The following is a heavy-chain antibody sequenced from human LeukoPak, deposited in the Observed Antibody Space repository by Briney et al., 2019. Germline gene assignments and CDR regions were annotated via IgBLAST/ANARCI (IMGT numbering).Heavy chain of an antibody. J-gene: IGHJ3*02. V-gene: IGHV3-9*01. CDR2: ISWNSGSI. CDR3: AKDIKLSYYAFDI. D-gene: IGHD1-26*01. Sequence: GGSLRLSCAASGFTFDDYAMHWVRQAPGKGLEWVSGISWNSGSIGYADSVKGPFTISRDNAKNSLYLQMNSLRAEDTALYYCAKDIKLSYYAFDIWGQGTMVTVSS. CDR1: GFTFDDYA.